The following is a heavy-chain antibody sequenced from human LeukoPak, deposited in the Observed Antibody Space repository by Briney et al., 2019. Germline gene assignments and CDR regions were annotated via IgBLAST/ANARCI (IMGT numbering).Heavy chain of an antibody. D-gene: IGHD3-16*01. J-gene: IGHJ3*02. Sequence: SETLSLTCTVSGDSMRDYSWNWIRRAPGKGLEWIGSISYGGSTNYNPPLKSRVAISVDTSQNRFSLNVMSLTAADTAVYYCARDWGIGTTKYNAFDMWGQGTMVTVSS. CDR3: ARDWGIGTTKYNAFDM. CDR1: GDSMRDYS. V-gene: IGHV4-59*01. CDR2: ISYGGST.